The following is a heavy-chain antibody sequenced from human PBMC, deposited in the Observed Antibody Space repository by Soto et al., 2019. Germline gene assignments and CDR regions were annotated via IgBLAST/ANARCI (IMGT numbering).Heavy chain of an antibody. V-gene: IGHV5-10-1*01. CDR2: IDPSDSYT. CDR3: ASQYCSGGSCYDYYGMDV. Sequence: GESLKISCKGSGYSFTSYWISWVRQMPGKGLEWMGRIDPSDSYTNYSPSFQGHVTISADKSISTAYLQWSSLKASDTAMYYCASQYCSGGSCYDYYGMDVWGQGTTVTVSS. D-gene: IGHD2-15*01. CDR1: GYSFTSYW. J-gene: IGHJ6*02.